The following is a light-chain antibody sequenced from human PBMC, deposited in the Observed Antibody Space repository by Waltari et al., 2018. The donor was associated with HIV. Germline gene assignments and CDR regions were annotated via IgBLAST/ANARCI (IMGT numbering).Light chain of an antibody. Sequence: QSVLTHAPSASGPPGPRLSLSCSGRSSNYDITTTNSFQQRPGTAPKLLLFNDNKRPSGVPDRFSGSKSGTSASLAISGLQSEDEANYYCAAWDVTLHGWVFGGGTKLTVL. CDR1: SSNYDITT. V-gene: IGLV1-44*01. J-gene: IGLJ3*02. CDR3: AAWDVTLHGWV. CDR2: NDN.